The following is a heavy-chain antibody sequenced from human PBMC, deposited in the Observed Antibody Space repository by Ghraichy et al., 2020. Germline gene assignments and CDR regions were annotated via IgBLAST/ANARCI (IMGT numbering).Heavy chain of an antibody. V-gene: IGHV4-61*02. Sequence: SQTLSLTCSVAGGSISSYNYYWSWIRQPAGRGLEWIGRIHTSGSTYYSPSLESRVTISVDTSKNQFSLKVSSVTAADTAVYYCARNQLLADDVFNPWGQGTMVTVSS. D-gene: IGHD3-16*01. CDR3: ARNQLLADDVFNP. J-gene: IGHJ3*01. CDR2: IHTSGST. CDR1: GGSISSYNYY.